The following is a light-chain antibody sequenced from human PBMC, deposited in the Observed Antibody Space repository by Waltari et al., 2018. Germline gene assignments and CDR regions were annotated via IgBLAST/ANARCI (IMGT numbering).Light chain of an antibody. V-gene: IGLV3-27*01. CDR2: KDT. CDR1: VLAEKY. J-gene: IGLJ2*01. CDR3: HAAADNNWF. Sequence: YDLTQPFSVSVSPGQTATITCSGDVLAEKYVRWVQQKPGQAPTLILYKDTERPSGIPGRFSGSSSGSTVTLTIRGALLEDEADYHCHAAADNNWFFGGGTKLTVL.